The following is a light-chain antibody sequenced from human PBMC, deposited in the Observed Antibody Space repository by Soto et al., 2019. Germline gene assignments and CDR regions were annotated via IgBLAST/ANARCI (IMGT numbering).Light chain of an antibody. CDR2: GAS. CDR3: QKYDSALGT. J-gene: IGKJ1*01. Sequence: EIVITQSPATLSVSPGERGTLSCRASQSVSNNLAWYQQKPGQAPRLLIYGASTRATGIPARFSGTGSGTEFTLTISSLQPEGVATYYCQKYDSALGTFGQGTKVDIK. CDR1: QSVSNN. V-gene: IGKV3-15*01.